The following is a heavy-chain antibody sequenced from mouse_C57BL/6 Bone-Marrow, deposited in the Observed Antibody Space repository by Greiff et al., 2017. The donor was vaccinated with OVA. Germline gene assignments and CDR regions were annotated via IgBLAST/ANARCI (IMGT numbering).Heavy chain of an antibody. Sequence: DVKLVESEGGLVQPGSSMKLSCTASGFTFSDYYMAWVRQVPEKGLEWVANINYDGSSTYYLDSLKSRFIISRDNAKNILYLQMSSLKSEDTATYYCARVGWLLRGYAMDYWGQGTSVTVSS. J-gene: IGHJ4*01. CDR3: ARVGWLLRGYAMDY. D-gene: IGHD2-3*01. CDR2: INYDGSST. CDR1: GFTFSDYY. V-gene: IGHV5-16*01.